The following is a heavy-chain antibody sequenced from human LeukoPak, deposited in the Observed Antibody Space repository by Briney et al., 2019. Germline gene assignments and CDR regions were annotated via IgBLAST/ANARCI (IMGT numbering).Heavy chain of an antibody. D-gene: IGHD1-26*01. V-gene: IGHV4-34*12. J-gene: IGHJ4*02. Sequence: KPSEPRSLTCAVYGGSFSGYDWGWIRKPPGKGLEWIGEIIHIGSTHYNPSLTSRISISLDTSKNQLSLRLSSVTAAHTAVYFCARCGYRGSYYPFDYWGQGTLVTVSS. CDR1: GGSFSGYD. CDR3: ARCGYRGSYYPFDY. CDR2: IIHIGST.